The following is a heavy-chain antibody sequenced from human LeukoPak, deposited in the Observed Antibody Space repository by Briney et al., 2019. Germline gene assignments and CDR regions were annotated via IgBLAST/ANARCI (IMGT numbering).Heavy chain of an antibody. CDR2: IYHSGST. D-gene: IGHD2-15*01. Sequence: PSETLSLTCAVSGGSISSSNWWSWVRQPPGKGLEWIGEIYHSGSTNYNPSLKSRVTISVDKSKTQFSLKLSSVTAADTAVYYCARDGSRFCSGGSCWYNWFDPWGQGTLVTVSS. V-gene: IGHV4-4*02. CDR3: ARDGSRFCSGGSCWYNWFDP. CDR1: GGSISSSNW. J-gene: IGHJ5*02.